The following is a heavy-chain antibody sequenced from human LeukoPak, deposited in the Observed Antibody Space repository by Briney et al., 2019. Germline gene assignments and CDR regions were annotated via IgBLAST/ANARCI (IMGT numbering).Heavy chain of an antibody. Sequence: GGSLRLSCAASRFTFSNYPMHWVRQAPGKGLEWVALLSYDGSNEYYADSVKGRFTISRDNSKNTLYLQMNSLRAEDTAVYYCARGRGSYSADYWGQGTLVTVSS. J-gene: IGHJ4*02. D-gene: IGHD1-26*01. CDR2: LSYDGSNE. CDR1: RFTFSNYP. V-gene: IGHV3-30-3*01. CDR3: ARGRGSYSADY.